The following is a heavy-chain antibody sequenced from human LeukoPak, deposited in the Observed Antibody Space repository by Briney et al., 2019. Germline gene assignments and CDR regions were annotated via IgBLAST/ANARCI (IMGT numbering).Heavy chain of an antibody. CDR3: ATVFQRRGYYYMDV. CDR1: GNSLIYLS. CDR2: LDPEGGGL. Sequence: ASVKVSCKVSGNSLIYLSMHWVRQAPGKGLEWLGGLDPEGGGLIYAQNFQGRVIMTEDTSTDTAYMELSSLKSEDTGVYYCATVFQRRGYYYMDVWGKGTTVTVPS. V-gene: IGHV1-24*01. D-gene: IGHD6-25*01. J-gene: IGHJ6*03.